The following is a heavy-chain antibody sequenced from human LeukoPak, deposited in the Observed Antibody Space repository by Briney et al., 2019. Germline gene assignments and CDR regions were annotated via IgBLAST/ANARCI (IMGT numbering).Heavy chain of an antibody. CDR2: ISYDGSNK. J-gene: IGHJ4*02. CDR1: GFTFSSYA. Sequence: GGSLRLSCAASGFTFSSYAMHWVRQAPGKGLEWVAVISYDGSNKYYADSVKGRFTISRDNSKNTLYLQMNSLRAEDTAVYYCARSSPAAGYHFDYWGQGTLVTVSS. D-gene: IGHD2-2*01. V-gene: IGHV3-30-3*01. CDR3: ARSSPAAGYHFDY.